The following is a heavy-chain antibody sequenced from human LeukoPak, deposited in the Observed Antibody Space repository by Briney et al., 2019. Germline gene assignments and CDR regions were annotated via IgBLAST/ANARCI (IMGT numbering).Heavy chain of an antibody. V-gene: IGHV3-33*01. Sequence: GRSLRLSCAASGFTFSSYGMHWVRQAPGKGLEGVAVIWYDGSNKYYADSVKGRFTISRDNSKNTLYLQMNSLRAEDTAVYYCAIDRYSGYFDYWGQGTLVTVSS. CDR3: AIDRYSGYFDY. D-gene: IGHD5-12*01. CDR2: IWYDGSNK. CDR1: GFTFSSYG. J-gene: IGHJ4*02.